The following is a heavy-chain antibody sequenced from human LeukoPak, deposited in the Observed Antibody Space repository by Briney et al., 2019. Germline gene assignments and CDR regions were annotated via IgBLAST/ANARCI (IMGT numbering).Heavy chain of an antibody. D-gene: IGHD3-10*01. Sequence: GSLRLSCTVSGFRVPSKYLDWVRQAPGEGPEWVAIINADAGKVYADSVKGRFTISRDNSNNMVYLQMDSLRPEDSAVYYCARDRAGRKSWVEFDLWGQGTLVTVSS. CDR2: INADAGK. CDR1: GFRVPSKY. J-gene: IGHJ5*02. V-gene: IGHV3-53*05. CDR3: ARDRAGRKSWVEFDL.